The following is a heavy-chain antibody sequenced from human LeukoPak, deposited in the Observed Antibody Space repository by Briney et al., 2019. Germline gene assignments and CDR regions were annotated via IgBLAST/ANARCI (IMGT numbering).Heavy chain of an antibody. V-gene: IGHV3-23*01. J-gene: IGHJ3*02. CDR2: VSSRGAGT. Sequence: GGSLRLSCAASGFIFSSYAMSWVRQAPGKGPEWVSTVSSRGAGTYYADSVKGRFTISRDNSKNTLYLQMNSLRAEDTAVYYCAKGNYYDRTGAFDIWGQGTMVTVSS. CDR1: GFIFSSYA. D-gene: IGHD3-22*01. CDR3: AKGNYYDRTGAFDI.